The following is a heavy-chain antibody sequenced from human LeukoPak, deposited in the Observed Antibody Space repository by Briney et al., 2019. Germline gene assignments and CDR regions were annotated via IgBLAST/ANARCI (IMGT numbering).Heavy chain of an antibody. CDR2: IYHSGST. V-gene: IGHV4-38-2*01. Sequence: SETLSLTCAVSGYSISSGYYWGWIRQPPGKGLEWIGSIYHSGSTYYNPSLKSRVTISVDTSKNQFSLKLSSVTAADTAVYYCARHDVTIFGVVSATHFDYWGQGTLVTVSS. CDR3: ARHDVTIFGVVSATHFDY. J-gene: IGHJ4*02. D-gene: IGHD3-3*01. CDR1: GYSISSGYY.